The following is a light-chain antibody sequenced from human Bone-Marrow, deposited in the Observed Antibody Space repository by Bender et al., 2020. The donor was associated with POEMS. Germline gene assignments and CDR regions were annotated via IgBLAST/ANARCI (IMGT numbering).Light chain of an antibody. J-gene: IGLJ1*01. Sequence: QSALTQPASVSGSPGQSITISCTGSSSDVGGYNYVSWYQQHPGKAPKLIMFDVSSRPWGVSDRFSGSKSGNTASLTISGLQAEDEADYHCCSYTTSSTFVFGGGTKVSVL. CDR2: DVS. V-gene: IGLV2-14*03. CDR1: SSDVGGYNY. CDR3: CSYTTSSTFV.